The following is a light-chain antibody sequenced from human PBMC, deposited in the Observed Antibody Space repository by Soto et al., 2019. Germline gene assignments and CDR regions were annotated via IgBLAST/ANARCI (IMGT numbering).Light chain of an antibody. Sequence: DIQMTQSPSSVTASVGDRVIITCRASQNIASRLAWYQQESGKAPKLLIYDATILQSGVPSRFSGSGSGTDFTLTISSLQPEDFATYYFQQAFGFPPAFGQGTKL. CDR3: QQAFGFPPA. CDR1: QNIASR. J-gene: IGKJ2*01. V-gene: IGKV1-12*01. CDR2: DAT.